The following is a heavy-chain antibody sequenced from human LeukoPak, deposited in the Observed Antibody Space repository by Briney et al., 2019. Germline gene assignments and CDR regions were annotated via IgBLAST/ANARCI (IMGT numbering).Heavy chain of an antibody. D-gene: IGHD4-17*01. Sequence: SETLSLTCTVSGGSISSYYWSWIRQPPGKGLEWIGYIYYSGSTNYNPSLKSRVTISVDTSKNQFSLKLSSVTAADTAVYYCAKRLYGDYIDAFDIWGQGTMVTVSS. CDR1: GGSISSYY. J-gene: IGHJ3*02. V-gene: IGHV4-59*08. CDR2: IYYSGST. CDR3: AKRLYGDYIDAFDI.